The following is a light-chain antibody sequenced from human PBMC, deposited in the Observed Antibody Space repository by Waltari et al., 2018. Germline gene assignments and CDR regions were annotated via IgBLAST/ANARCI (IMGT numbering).Light chain of an antibody. J-gene: IGLJ3*02. V-gene: IGLV1-47*01. Sequence: QSVLTQPPSASGTPGQRVTISCSGSSSTIGSSFVCWYQHHPGTAPKLLIYRNDQRPSGVPDRFSGSRSGTSASLAISGLRSEDEADYYCAAWDDSLTVRFGGGTKLTVL. CDR2: RND. CDR3: AAWDDSLTVR. CDR1: SSTIGSSF.